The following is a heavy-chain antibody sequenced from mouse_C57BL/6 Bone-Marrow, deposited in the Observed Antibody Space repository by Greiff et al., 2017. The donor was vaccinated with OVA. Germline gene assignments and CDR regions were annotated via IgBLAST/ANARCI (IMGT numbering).Heavy chain of an antibody. J-gene: IGHJ1*03. Sequence: VQLKESGAELVRPGASVKLSCTASGFNIKDYYMHWVKQRPEQGLEWIGRIDPEDGDTEYAPKFQGKATMTADNSSNTAYLQLSSLTSEDTAVYYCTFTKGYFDVWGTGTTVTVSS. V-gene: IGHV14-1*01. CDR1: GFNIKDYY. CDR3: TFTKGYFDV. CDR2: IDPEDGDT.